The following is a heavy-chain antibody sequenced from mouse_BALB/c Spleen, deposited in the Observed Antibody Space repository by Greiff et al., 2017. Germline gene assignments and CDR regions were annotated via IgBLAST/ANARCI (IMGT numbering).Heavy chain of an antibody. V-gene: IGHV6-6*02. CDR1: GFTFSSYW. CDR2: IRLKSDNYAT. J-gene: IGHJ1*01. Sequence: EVKVEESGGGLVQPGGSMKLSCVASGFTFSSYWMSWVRQSPEKGLEWVAEIRLKSDNYATHYAESVKGKFTISRDDSKSRLYLQMNSLRAEDTGIYYCTKTTVVDWYFDVWGAGTTVTVSS. CDR3: TKTTVVDWYFDV. D-gene: IGHD1-1*01.